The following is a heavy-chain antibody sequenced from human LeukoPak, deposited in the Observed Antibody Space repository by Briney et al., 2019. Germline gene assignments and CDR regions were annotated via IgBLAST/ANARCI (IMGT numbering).Heavy chain of an antibody. CDR3: ARGRGSGWSSFDY. Sequence: SETLSLTCTVSGVSISSYYWSWIRQPPGKGLEWIGYLYYSGSTNYNPSLKSRVTMSVDTSKNQFSLKLSSVTAADTAVYYCARGRGSGWSSFDYWGQGTLVTVSS. D-gene: IGHD6-19*01. CDR1: GVSISSYY. J-gene: IGHJ4*02. CDR2: LYYSGST. V-gene: IGHV4-59*01.